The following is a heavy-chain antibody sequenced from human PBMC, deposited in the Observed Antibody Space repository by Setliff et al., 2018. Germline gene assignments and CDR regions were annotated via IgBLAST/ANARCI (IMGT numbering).Heavy chain of an antibody. CDR3: ATDGPVLNGDYIS. CDR2: IFYSDTA. Sequence: PSETLSLTCTVSGGSIGPHYWSWIRQAPGKGLEWLGHIFYSDTAKYNPSVKSRVTISVDKSKNQFSLSLRSVTAEDTAVYYCATDGPVLNGDYISWGQGTLVTVSS. J-gene: IGHJ5*02. CDR1: GGSIGPHY. D-gene: IGHD3-10*01. V-gene: IGHV4-59*11.